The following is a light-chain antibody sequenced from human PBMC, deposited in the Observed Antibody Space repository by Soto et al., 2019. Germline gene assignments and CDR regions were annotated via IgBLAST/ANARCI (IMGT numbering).Light chain of an antibody. V-gene: IGKV1-9*01. Sequence: IPLTQSPSSLSASVGHRVTITCRASQGISDHLAWYQQKPGKAPRLLIYTASTLQRGVPSRFSGGGSGTDFTLTIRSLQPEDFATYYCQQLNSYPFTFGPGTKVDIK. CDR2: TAS. CDR1: QGISDH. J-gene: IGKJ3*01. CDR3: QQLNSYPFT.